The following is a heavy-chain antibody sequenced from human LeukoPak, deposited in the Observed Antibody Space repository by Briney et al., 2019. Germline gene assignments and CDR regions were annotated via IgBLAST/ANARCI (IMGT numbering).Heavy chain of an antibody. V-gene: IGHV1-69*13. CDR2: IIPIFGTA. Sequence: ASVKVSCKASGGTFSSYAISWVRQAPGQGLEWMGGIIPIFGTANYAQKFQGRVTITADESMSTAYMELSSLRSEDTAVYYCARDSKQLGPGDFGYWGQGTLVTVSS. CDR3: ARDSKQLGPGDFGY. CDR1: GGTFSSYA. J-gene: IGHJ4*02. D-gene: IGHD6-6*01.